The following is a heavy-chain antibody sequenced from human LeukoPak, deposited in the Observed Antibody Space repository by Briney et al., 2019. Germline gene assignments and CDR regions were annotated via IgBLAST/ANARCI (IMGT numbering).Heavy chain of an antibody. D-gene: IGHD2-8*01. J-gene: IGHJ3*02. CDR1: GYSFTSYW. CDR3: ALVRPVYAFDI. V-gene: IGHV5-51*01. Sequence: GESLQISCKGSGYSFTSYWIGWVRQMPGKGLEWMGIIYPGDSDTRYSPSFQGQVTISADKSISTAYLQWSSLKASGTAMYYCALVRPVYAFDIWGQGTMVTVSS. CDR2: IYPGDSDT.